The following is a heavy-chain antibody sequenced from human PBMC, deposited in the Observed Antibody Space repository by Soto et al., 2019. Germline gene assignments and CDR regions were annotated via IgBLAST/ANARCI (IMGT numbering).Heavy chain of an antibody. V-gene: IGHV1-18*01. CDR2: LRADNGNT. CDR1: GYTCTSYG. D-gene: IGHD3-10*01. J-gene: IGHJ6*02. CDR3: ARDVTMVQGVMTNDYYYGMDV. Sequence: QVQLVQSGAEVKKPGASVKVSCKASGYTCTSYGIRLVRPAPGQGLEWMGWLRADNGNTNYGQKLQGRVNMTTDTSTRTTYMELRSMRSADTAVYYWARDVTMVQGVMTNDYYYGMDVWGQGTTVTVSS.